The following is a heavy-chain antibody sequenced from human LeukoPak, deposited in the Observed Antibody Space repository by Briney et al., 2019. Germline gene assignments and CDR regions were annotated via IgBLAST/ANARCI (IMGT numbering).Heavy chain of an antibody. CDR1: GFTFSSYS. CDR3: ARDLYGDYGMDV. J-gene: IGHJ6*02. Sequence: PGGSLRLSCAASGFTFSSYSMNWVRQGPGKGLVWVSRISTDGSSTSYADSVKGRFTISRDNAKNTLYLQMNSLRPEDTAVYYCARDLYGDYGMDVWGQGTTVTVSS. V-gene: IGHV3-74*01. CDR2: ISTDGSST. D-gene: IGHD4-17*01.